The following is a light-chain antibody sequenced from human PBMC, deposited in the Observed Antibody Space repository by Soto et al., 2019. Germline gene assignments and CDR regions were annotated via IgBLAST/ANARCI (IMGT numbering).Light chain of an antibody. CDR1: QSVSGW. CDR2: DAS. J-gene: IGKJ4*02. V-gene: IGKV1-5*01. Sequence: DIQMTQSPSTLSGSVGDRVTVTCRASQSVSGWLAWYQQKPGEAPKLLIYDASALPRGVPSRFSGSGSGTKFTLTIASLLLDNFATYTCQHYVSLSGAFGTGAKVEI. CDR3: QHYVSLSGA.